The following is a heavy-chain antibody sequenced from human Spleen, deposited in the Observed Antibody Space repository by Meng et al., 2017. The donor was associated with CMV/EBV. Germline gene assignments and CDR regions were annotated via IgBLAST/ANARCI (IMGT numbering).Heavy chain of an antibody. Sequence: GESLKISCKGSEYSFTSYWIGWVRQMPGKGLEWMGIIYPGDSDTRYSPSFQGQVTISADKSISTAYLQWSSLKASDTAMYYCARGVLSYYDFWSGYYPWGQGTLVTVSS. V-gene: IGHV5-51*01. CDR1: EYSFTSYW. D-gene: IGHD3-3*01. CDR3: ARGVLSYYDFWSGYYP. CDR2: IYPGDSDT. J-gene: IGHJ5*02.